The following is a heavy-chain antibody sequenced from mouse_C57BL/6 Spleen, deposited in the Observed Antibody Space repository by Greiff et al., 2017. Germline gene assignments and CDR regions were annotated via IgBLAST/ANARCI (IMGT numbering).Heavy chain of an antibody. D-gene: IGHD3-1*01. CDR3: ARGGKNFGGYAMNY. Sequence: QVQLQQSGPGLVAPSQSLSITCTVSGFSLTSYGVHWVRQPPGKGLEWLVVIWSDGSTTYNSALKSRLSISKDNSKSQVFLKMNSLQTDDTAMYYCARGGKNFGGYAMNYWGQGTSVTVSS. V-gene: IGHV2-6*03. CDR2: IWSDGST. J-gene: IGHJ4*01. CDR1: GFSLTSYG.